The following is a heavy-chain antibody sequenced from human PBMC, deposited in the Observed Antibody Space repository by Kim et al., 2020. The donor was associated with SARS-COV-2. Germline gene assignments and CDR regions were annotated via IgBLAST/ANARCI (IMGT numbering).Heavy chain of an antibody. CDR3: ASGGRGYSHQIDP. CDR1: GGSFSGYY. J-gene: IGHJ5*02. D-gene: IGHD5-18*01. Sequence: SETLSLTCAVYGGSFSGYYWSWIRQPPGKGLEWIGEINHSGSTNYNPSLKSRVTISVDTSKNQFSLKLSSVTAADTAVYYCASGGRGYSHQIDPWGQGTLVTVSS. V-gene: IGHV4-34*01. CDR2: INHSGST.